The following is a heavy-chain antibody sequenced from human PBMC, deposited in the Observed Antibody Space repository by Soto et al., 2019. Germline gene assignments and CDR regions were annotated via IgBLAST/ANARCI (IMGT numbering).Heavy chain of an antibody. CDR3: ARVETFNYGRYNWFDP. CDR1: GGSVSSTSNF. Sequence: NPSETLSLTCTVSGGSVSSTSNFWTWVRRPPGKGLEWIGYIYYTGKTNYNASLKSRVTKSIDTSNNQFSLKMNSVTAADTAVYYCARVETFNYGRYNWFDPWGQGTLVTVSS. CDR2: IYYTGKT. V-gene: IGHV4-61*01. J-gene: IGHJ5*02. D-gene: IGHD2-21*02.